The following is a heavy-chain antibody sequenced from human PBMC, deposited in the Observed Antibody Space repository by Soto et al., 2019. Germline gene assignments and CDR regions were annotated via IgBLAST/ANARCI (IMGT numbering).Heavy chain of an antibody. Sequence: ASVKVSCKASGYTFTSYYMHWVRQAPGQGLEWMGIINPSGGSTSYAQKFQGRVTMTTDTSTSTAYMELRSLRSDDTAVYYCARDTDCSNGVCYIGYWGQGSLVTVSS. V-gene: IGHV1-46*01. J-gene: IGHJ4*02. CDR1: GYTFTSYY. CDR2: INPSGGST. CDR3: ARDTDCSNGVCYIGY. D-gene: IGHD2-8*01.